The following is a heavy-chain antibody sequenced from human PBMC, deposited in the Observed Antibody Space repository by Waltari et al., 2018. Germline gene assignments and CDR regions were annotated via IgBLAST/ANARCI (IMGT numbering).Heavy chain of an antibody. CDR3: ARRVESRIIFGLRVVGWDV. J-gene: IGHJ6*02. D-gene: IGHD3-16*01. V-gene: IGHV3-23*01. CDR2: IGKRCGNT. Sequence: EVQLLESGGDLVQPGGSLRLSCVASGFTFNTFPMSWVRQAPGKGLEWVSSIGKRCGNTYYADSLKGRFTISRDNSNNVVYLQMNSLTAEDTAVYYCARRVESRIIFGLRVVGWDVWGQGTTVAVSS. CDR1: GFTFNTFP.